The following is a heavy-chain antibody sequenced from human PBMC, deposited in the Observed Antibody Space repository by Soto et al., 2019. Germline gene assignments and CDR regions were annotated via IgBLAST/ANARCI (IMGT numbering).Heavy chain of an antibody. CDR1: GFTFSSYS. Sequence: QVQLVESGGGVVQPGRSLRLSCAASGFTFSSYSMHWVRQAPGKGLEWVAVISYDGSNKYYGDSVKGRCTISRDNSKNTVYMQMNSLRAEDTAVYYCAMNDYADYQRGGIIDYWGQGTLITVSS. CDR3: AMNDYADYQRGGIIDY. D-gene: IGHD4-17*01. J-gene: IGHJ4*02. V-gene: IGHV3-30-3*01. CDR2: ISYDGSNK.